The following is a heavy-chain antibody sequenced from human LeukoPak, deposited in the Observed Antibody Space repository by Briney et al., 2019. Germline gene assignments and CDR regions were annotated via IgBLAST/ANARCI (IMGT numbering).Heavy chain of an antibody. CDR3: APRGDIEHSYGYGKWFDP. CDR2: INHSRST. J-gene: IGHJ5*02. Sequence: SGTLSLTCAVYGGSFSGYYWSWIRQPPGKGLEWIGEINHSRSTNYNASLRSRVTISVDTSKNQFSLRLSSVTAADTAVYYCAPRGDIEHSYGYGKWFDPWGQGTRVTVSS. D-gene: IGHD5-18*01. V-gene: IGHV4-34*01. CDR1: GGSFSGYY.